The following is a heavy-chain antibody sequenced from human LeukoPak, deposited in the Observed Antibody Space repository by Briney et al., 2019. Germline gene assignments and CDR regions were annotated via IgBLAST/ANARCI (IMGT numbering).Heavy chain of an antibody. J-gene: IGHJ4*02. Sequence: RSETLSLTCAISGGSFSTYYWSWIRQPPGKGLEWIGEINHSGSTNYNPSLKSRVTMSVDTSKNQFSLKLSSVTAADMAVYYCARMPKPRTYYYDSSGYNPHFDYWGQGTLVTVSS. D-gene: IGHD3-22*01. CDR2: INHSGST. CDR1: GGSFSTYY. CDR3: ARMPKPRTYYYDSSGYNPHFDY. V-gene: IGHV4-34*01.